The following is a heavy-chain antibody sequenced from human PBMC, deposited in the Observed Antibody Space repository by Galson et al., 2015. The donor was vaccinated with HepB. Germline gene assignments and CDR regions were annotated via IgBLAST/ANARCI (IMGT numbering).Heavy chain of an antibody. Sequence: TLSLTCAVSGGSIGSGGYFWNWIRQAPGKGLEWIGHVFPSGSTNYNPSLESRVTISVDRSKNRFSLKLSSVTAADTAVYYCARAWYVTVDPGVDSYYGMDVWGQGTAVTVS. CDR3: ARAWYVTVDPGVDSYYGMDV. J-gene: IGHJ6*02. V-gene: IGHV4-30-2*01. CDR1: GGSIGSGGYF. D-gene: IGHD2-21*02. CDR2: VFPSGST.